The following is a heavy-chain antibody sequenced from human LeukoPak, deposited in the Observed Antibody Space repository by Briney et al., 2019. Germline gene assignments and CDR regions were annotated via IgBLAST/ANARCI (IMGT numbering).Heavy chain of an antibody. CDR3: ARGVVVRGLTDYFDY. V-gene: IGHV4-31*03. CDR2: MSYTDTT. Sequence: SGTLSLTCTVSGYSFSSGGYYWSWIRQLPGKGLEWIGHMSYTDTTYSNPSLKSRVTISVDTSKNQFSLNLSSVTAADTAVYYCARGVVVRGLTDYFDYWGQGTLVTVSS. CDR1: GYSFSSGGYY. J-gene: IGHJ4*02. D-gene: IGHD3-10*01.